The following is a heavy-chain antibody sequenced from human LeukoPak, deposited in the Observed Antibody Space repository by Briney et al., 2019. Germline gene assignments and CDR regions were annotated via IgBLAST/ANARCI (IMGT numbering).Heavy chain of an antibody. CDR2: IYSGGST. CDR1: GFTVSSNY. D-gene: IGHD1-26*01. V-gene: IGHV3-66*02. CDR3: ASSLVGATKNAFDI. Sequence: PGGSLRLSCAASGFTVSSNYMSWVRRAPGKGLEWVSVIYSGGSTYYADSVKGRFTISRDNSKNTLYLQMNSLRAEDTAVYYCASSLVGATKNAFDIWGQGTMVTVSS. J-gene: IGHJ3*02.